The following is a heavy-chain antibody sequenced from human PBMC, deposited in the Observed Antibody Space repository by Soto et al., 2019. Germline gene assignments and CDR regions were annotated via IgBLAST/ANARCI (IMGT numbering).Heavy chain of an antibody. CDR1: GFIFSTYS. V-gene: IGHV3-21*02. D-gene: IGHD6-6*01. CDR2: ISSSSGFI. CDR3: VRAMGSSSSKDDY. J-gene: IGHJ4*02. Sequence: EVQLVESGGGLVKPGGSLRLSCAASGFIFSTYSMNWVRQAPGKGLEWVSSISSSSGFISYADSVKGRFTISRDNARNSLYLQMNSLRAEDTALYYCVRAMGSSSSKDDYWGQGTLVTVSS.